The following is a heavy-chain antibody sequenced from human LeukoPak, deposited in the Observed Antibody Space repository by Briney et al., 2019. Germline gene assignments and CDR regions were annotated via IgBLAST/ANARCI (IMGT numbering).Heavy chain of an antibody. V-gene: IGHV1-8*01. CDR2: MNPNSGNT. CDR1: GYTFTCYD. CDR3: ARVIGPLPEVTSRRYYYYYGMDV. D-gene: IGHD4-17*01. J-gene: IGHJ6*02. Sequence: GASVKVSCKASGYTFTCYDINWVRQATGQGLEWMGWMNPNSGNTGYAQKFQGRVTMTRNTSISKAYMELSSLRSEDTDVYYCARVIGPLPEVTSRRYYYYYGMDVWGQGTTVTVSS.